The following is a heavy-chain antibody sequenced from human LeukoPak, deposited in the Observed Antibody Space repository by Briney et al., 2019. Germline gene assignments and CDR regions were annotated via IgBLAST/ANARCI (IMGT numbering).Heavy chain of an antibody. Sequence: SETLSLTCTGSGGSISSYYWSWIRQPAGKGLEWIGRIYTSGSTNYNPSLKSRVTMSVDTSKNQFSLKLSSVTAADTAVYYCARAPLRYFDWLSDWYFDLWGRGTLVTVSS. CDR1: GGSISSYY. V-gene: IGHV4-4*07. CDR2: IYTSGST. D-gene: IGHD3-9*01. CDR3: ARAPLRYFDWLSDWYFDL. J-gene: IGHJ2*01.